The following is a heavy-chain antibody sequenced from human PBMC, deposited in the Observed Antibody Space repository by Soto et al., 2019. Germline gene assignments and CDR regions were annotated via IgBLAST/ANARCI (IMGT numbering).Heavy chain of an antibody. V-gene: IGHV4-59*01. CDR1: GGSISSYY. J-gene: IGHJ5*02. CDR2: IYYSGST. D-gene: IGHD3-16*01. CDR3: ARVDSFYAPFDP. Sequence: QVQLQESGPGLVKPSETLSLTCTVSGGSISSYYWSWIRQPPGKGLEWIGYIYYSGSTNYNPSLKSRVTISVDTSKNQFSLKLSSVTAADTAVYYCARVDSFYAPFDPWGQGTLVTVSS.